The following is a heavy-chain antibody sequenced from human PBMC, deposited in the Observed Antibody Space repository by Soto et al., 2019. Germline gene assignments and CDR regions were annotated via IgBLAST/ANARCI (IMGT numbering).Heavy chain of an antibody. CDR1: GFTFHTYT. V-gene: IGHV3-21*01. J-gene: IGHJ6*02. CDR3: ARDRKLGPGPNYYYYGMDV. CDR2: ISSSSAYI. Sequence: GGSLRLSCAASGFTFHTYTMNWVRQAPGQGLEWVSSISSSSAYIYYADSVKGRFTISRDNAKDYLFLQMNGLRAEDTAVYYCARDRKLGPGPNYYYYGMDVWGQGTTVTVSS.